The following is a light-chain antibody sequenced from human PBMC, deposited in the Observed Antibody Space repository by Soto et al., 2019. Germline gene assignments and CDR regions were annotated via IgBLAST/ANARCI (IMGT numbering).Light chain of an antibody. CDR3: VQGTHWPWT. V-gene: IGKV2-30*01. CDR2: QVS. CDR1: QGLVYSDGNTF. J-gene: IGKJ1*01. Sequence: DVVMTQSPLSLSVTLGQPATISCRSSQGLVYSDGNTFLNWFHQRPGQSPRRIIYQVSNRDSGVPARVSGSGSGTDYTLTISRVEAEDVGIYYCVQGTHWPWTFGQGTKVEIK.